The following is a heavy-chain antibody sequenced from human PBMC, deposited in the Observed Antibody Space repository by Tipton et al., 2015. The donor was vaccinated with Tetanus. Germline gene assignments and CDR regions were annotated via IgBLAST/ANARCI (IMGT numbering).Heavy chain of an antibody. CDR2: TYYRFKWYY. CDR3: VREMQXWIPEGGFGP. CDR1: GDSVSNNRTT. D-gene: IGHD3-16*01. Sequence: LVKPSQTLSLTCVITGDSVSNNRTTWKWIRQSPSRCPEWLGRTYYRFKWYYEYALSVRSRIRIDPDTSKNQVSLQLNSVTPEDSSVYYCVREMQXWIPEGGFGPWGQGTPVTFSS. V-gene: IGHV6-1*01. J-gene: IGHJ5*02.